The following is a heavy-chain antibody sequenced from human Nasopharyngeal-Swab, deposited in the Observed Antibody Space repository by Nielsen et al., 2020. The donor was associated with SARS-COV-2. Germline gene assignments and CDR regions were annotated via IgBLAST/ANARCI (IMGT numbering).Heavy chain of an antibody. CDR3: AKDRYYGSGSPHY. CDR1: GFTFSSYG. J-gene: IGHJ4*02. V-gene: IGHV3-30*18. Sequence: GESLKISCAASGFTFSSYGMHWVRQAPGKGLEWVAVISYDGSNKYYADSVKGRFTISRDNSKNTLYLQMNSLRAEDTAVYYCAKDRYYGSGSPHYWGQGTLVTVSS. D-gene: IGHD3-10*01. CDR2: ISYDGSNK.